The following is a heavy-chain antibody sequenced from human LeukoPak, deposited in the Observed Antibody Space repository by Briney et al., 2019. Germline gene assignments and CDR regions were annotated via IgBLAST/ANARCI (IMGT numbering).Heavy chain of an antibody. Sequence: PSETLSLTCTVSGGSISSYYWSWIRQPAGKGLEWIGRIYTSGSTNYNPSLKSRVTMSVDTSKSQFSLKLSSVTAADTAVYYCAREPLRYFDWNDAFDIWGQGTMVTVSS. V-gene: IGHV4-4*07. D-gene: IGHD3-9*01. J-gene: IGHJ3*02. CDR1: GGSISSYY. CDR2: IYTSGST. CDR3: AREPLRYFDWNDAFDI.